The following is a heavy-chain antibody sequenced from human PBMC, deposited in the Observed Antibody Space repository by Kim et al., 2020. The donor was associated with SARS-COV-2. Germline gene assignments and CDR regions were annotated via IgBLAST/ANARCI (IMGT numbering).Heavy chain of an antibody. Sequence: GGSLRLSCAASGFTVSDHAMDWVRQTPGKGLEWIGRIRGKSNSYSTEYAASVKGRFIVSRDDSGDSLYLQMNSLKTEDTAVYYCARRSSGTSYSDFWGQGTLVTLSS. J-gene: IGHJ4*02. CDR3: ARRSSGTSYSDF. V-gene: IGHV3-72*01. CDR2: IRGKSNSYST. D-gene: IGHD1-26*01. CDR1: GFTVSDHA.